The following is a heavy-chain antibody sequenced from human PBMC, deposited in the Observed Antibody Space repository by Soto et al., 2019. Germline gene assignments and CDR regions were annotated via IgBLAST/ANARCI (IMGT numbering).Heavy chain of an antibody. CDR2: ISGSGDNT. Sequence: EVQLLESGGGLVQPGGSLRLSCAASGFTFSSYVMSWVRQAPGKGLEWVSGISGSGDNTYYADSVKGRFTISRDNSRNTLFLQMNSLRAEDTALYFCAKEMGDDYDSSGSWFDPWGQGTLVTVSS. D-gene: IGHD3-22*01. CDR1: GFTFSSYV. J-gene: IGHJ5*02. CDR3: AKEMGDDYDSSGSWFDP. V-gene: IGHV3-23*01.